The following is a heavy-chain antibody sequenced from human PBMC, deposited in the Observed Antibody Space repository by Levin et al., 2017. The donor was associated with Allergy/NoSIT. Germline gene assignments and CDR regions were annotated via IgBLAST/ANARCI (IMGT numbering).Heavy chain of an antibody. D-gene: IGHD2-2*01. J-gene: IGHJ2*01. V-gene: IGHV1-2*02. CDR3: TYSSGRSTSRRTYWFLDV. Sequence: ASVKVSCKASGDTFAGYYIHWVRQAPGQGLEWMGWINPNSGGTNYPQEFRGRVTVTRDTSTATVYLEVKSLTSDDTAVYFCTYSSGRSTSRRTYWFLDVWGRGTLVTVSS. CDR1: GDTFAGYY. CDR2: INPNSGGT.